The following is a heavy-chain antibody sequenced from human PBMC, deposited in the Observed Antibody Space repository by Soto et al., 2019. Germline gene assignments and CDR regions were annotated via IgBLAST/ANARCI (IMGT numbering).Heavy chain of an antibody. CDR2: ISGSGGST. V-gene: IGHV3-23*01. CDR1: GFTFSSYA. CDR3: AKDGNSRSGYYLLSYFDY. Sequence: GGSLRLSCAASGFTFSSYAMSWVRQAPGKGLEWVSAISGSGGSTYYADSVKGRFTISRDNSKNTLYLQMNSLRAEDTAVYYCAKDGNSRSGYYLLSYFDYWGQGTLVTVSS. J-gene: IGHJ4*02. D-gene: IGHD3-3*01.